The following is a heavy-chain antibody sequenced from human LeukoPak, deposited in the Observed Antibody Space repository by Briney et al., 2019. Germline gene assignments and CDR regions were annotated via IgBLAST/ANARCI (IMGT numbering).Heavy chain of an antibody. CDR3: ARGSHFAWLSDDAFDI. D-gene: IGHD3-9*01. CDR1: GFTVSSNY. V-gene: IGHV3-53*01. Sequence: PGGSLRLSCAASGFTVSSNYMSWVRQAPGKGLEWVSVIYSGGSTYYADSVKGRFTISRDNSKNTLYLQMNSLRAEDTAVCYCARGSHFAWLSDDAFDIWGQGTMVTVSS. J-gene: IGHJ3*02. CDR2: IYSGGST.